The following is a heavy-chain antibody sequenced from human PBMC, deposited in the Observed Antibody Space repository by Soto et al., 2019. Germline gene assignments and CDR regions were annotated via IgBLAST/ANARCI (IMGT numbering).Heavy chain of an antibody. J-gene: IGHJ6*02. Sequence: GGSLRLSCAASGFTFSSYWMHWVRQAPGKGLVWVSRINSDGSSTSYADSVKGRFTISRDNAKNTLYLQMNSLRAEDTAVYYCARELIRIAAAGGYVYYYYYGMDVWGQGTTVTVSS. CDR2: INSDGSST. CDR1: GFTFSSYW. V-gene: IGHV3-74*01. CDR3: ARELIRIAAAGGYVYYYYYGMDV. D-gene: IGHD6-13*01.